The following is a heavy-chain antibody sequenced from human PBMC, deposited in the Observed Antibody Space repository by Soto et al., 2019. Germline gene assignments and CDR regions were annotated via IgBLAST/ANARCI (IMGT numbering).Heavy chain of an antibody. D-gene: IGHD3-16*01. CDR1: GDSVSSNGAT. Sequence: SQTISLTCAISGDSVSSNGATWNWIRQSPSRGLEWLGRTYYRSKWYNDYAVSVKSRITINPDTSKNQFSLQLNSVTPEDTAVYYCGRAHLGTDRYTREPFAPWGQGTLVTVSS. CDR3: GRAHLGTDRYTREPFAP. V-gene: IGHV6-1*01. CDR2: TYYRSKWYN. J-gene: IGHJ5*02.